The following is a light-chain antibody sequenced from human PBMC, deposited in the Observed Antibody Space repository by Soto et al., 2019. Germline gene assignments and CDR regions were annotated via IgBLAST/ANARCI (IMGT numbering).Light chain of an antibody. Sequence: DIVLTQSPATLSLSPGERATLSCRASQSVSNYVAWYQQKPGQAPRLLIYDTSHRASDAPVRFSGSGSGTDFALSISSLELEDFALYYCQQRGNWPPTFGGGTKVEIK. CDR2: DTS. J-gene: IGKJ4*01. CDR1: QSVSNY. V-gene: IGKV3-11*01. CDR3: QQRGNWPPT.